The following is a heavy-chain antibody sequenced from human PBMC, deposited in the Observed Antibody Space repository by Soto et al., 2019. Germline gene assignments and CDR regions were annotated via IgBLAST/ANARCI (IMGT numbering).Heavy chain of an antibody. D-gene: IGHD5-18*01. J-gene: IGHJ4*02. CDR2: ISAYNGNT. V-gene: IGHV1-18*04. Sequence: ASVKVSCKASGYTFTGYYMHWVRQAPGQGLEWMGWISAYNGNTNYAQKLQGRVTMTTDTSTSTAYMELRSLRSDDTAVYYCARVYEGYSYGPFFDYWGQGTLVTVSS. CDR1: GYTFTGYY. CDR3: ARVYEGYSYGPFFDY.